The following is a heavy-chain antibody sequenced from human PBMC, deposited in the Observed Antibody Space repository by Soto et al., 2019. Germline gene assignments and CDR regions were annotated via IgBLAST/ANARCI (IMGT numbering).Heavy chain of an antibody. J-gene: IGHJ2*01. Sequence: QVQLQESGPGLVKPSETLSLTCTVSGGSISSYYWSWIRQPPGKGLEWIGYIYYSGSTNYNPSLKSRVTIPVDTSKNQFSLKRSSVTAADTAVYYCARVRRYCSSTSCYRENWYFDLWGRGTLVTVSS. D-gene: IGHD2-2*02. CDR1: GGSISSYY. CDR2: IYYSGST. V-gene: IGHV4-59*01. CDR3: ARVRRYCSSTSCYRENWYFDL.